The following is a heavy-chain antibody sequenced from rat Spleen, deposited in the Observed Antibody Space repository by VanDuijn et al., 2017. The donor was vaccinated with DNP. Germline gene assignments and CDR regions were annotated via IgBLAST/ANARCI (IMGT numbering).Heavy chain of an antibody. Sequence: EVQLVESGGGLVQPGRSLKLSCAASGFTFSDYNMAWVRQAPKKGLEWVATIIYDGSRTYYRDSVKGRFTISRDNAKSTLYLQMDSLRSEDTATYYCATQTIAAISDYFDYWGQGVMVTVSS. CDR1: GFTFSDYN. D-gene: IGHD1-2*01. CDR3: ATQTIAAISDYFDY. J-gene: IGHJ2*01. V-gene: IGHV5S10*01. CDR2: IIYDGSRT.